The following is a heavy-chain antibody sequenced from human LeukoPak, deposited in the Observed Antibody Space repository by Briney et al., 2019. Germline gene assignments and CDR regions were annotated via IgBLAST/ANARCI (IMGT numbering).Heavy chain of an antibody. CDR3: ARWGIYGSGSYYNVAYFDY. CDR1: GFTVSSNY. Sequence: GGSLRLSCAASGFTVSSNYMSWVRQPPGKGLEWVSIIYSGGSTYYADSVKGRFTISRDNSKNTLYLQMNSLRAEDTAVYYCARWGIYGSGSYYNVAYFDYWGQGTLVTVSS. D-gene: IGHD3-10*01. V-gene: IGHV3-53*01. J-gene: IGHJ4*02. CDR2: IYSGGST.